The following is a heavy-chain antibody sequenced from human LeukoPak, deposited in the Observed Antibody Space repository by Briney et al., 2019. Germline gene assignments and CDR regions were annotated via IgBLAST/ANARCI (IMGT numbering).Heavy chain of an antibody. CDR3: AKHDSSGYYSGEYFQH. Sequence: GGSLRLSCAASGFTLSSYAMSWVRQAPGKGLEWVSAISGSGRSTYYADSVKGRFTMSRDNSKNTLFLQMNSLRAEDTAVYYCAKHDSSGYYSGEYFQHWGQGTLVTVSS. CDR2: ISGSGRST. D-gene: IGHD3-22*01. J-gene: IGHJ1*01. V-gene: IGHV3-23*01. CDR1: GFTLSSYA.